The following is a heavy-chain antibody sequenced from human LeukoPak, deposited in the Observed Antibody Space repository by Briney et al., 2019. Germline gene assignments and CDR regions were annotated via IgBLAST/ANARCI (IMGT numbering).Heavy chain of an antibody. CDR2: IYNDGNT. J-gene: IGHJ6*04. V-gene: IGHV3-53*01. CDR3: ARDREVVTARAQMDV. D-gene: IGHD2-21*02. Sequence: GGSLRLSCAVSGFTVSSNHMSWVRQAPGKGLEWVSVIYNDGNTYYTDSVKGQFTISRDNSKNTVFLQMNSLRAEDTAMYYCARDREVVTARAQMDVWGKGTTVTVSS. CDR1: GFTVSSNH.